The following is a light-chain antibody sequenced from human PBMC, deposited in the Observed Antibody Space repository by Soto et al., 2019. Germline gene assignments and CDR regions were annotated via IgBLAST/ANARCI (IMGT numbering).Light chain of an antibody. CDR3: CSYAGNSTFV. J-gene: IGLJ3*02. CDR2: EVT. Sequence: QSALTQPASVSGSPGQSIDISCTGTRSNVGSYNFVSWHQQHPGKAPKLIIFEVTKRASGVSNRFSGSKSGNTASLTISGLQAEDEADYYCCSYAGNSTFVFGGGTKLTVL. V-gene: IGLV2-23*02. CDR1: RSNVGSYNF.